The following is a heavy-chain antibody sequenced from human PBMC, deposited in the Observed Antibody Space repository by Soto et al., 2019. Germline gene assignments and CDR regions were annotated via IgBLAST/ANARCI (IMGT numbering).Heavy chain of an antibody. CDR1: GFTFSSYG. V-gene: IGHV3-33*01. D-gene: IGHD4-17*01. Sequence: GGSLRLSCAASGFTFSSYGMHWVRQAPGKGLEWVAVIWYDGSNKYYADSVKGRFTISRDNSKNTLYLQMNSLRAEDTAVNYCASTAGGDYDYFDYWGQGTLVTVSS. CDR2: IWYDGSNK. J-gene: IGHJ4*02. CDR3: ASTAGGDYDYFDY.